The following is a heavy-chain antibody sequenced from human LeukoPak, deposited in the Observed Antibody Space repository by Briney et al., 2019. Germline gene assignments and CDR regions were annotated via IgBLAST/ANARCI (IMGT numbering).Heavy chain of an antibody. CDR3: ARDQNYYGSGSQNYYYYYYMDV. CDR1: GFTFSDYY. J-gene: IGHJ6*03. CDR2: ISSSSNTK. Sequence: PGGSLRLSCAASGFTFSDYYMSWIRQAPGKGLEWVSDISSSSNTKNYADSVKGRFTISRDNAKNSLYLQMNSLRAEDTAVYYCARDQNYYGSGSQNYYYYYYMDVWGKGTTVTVSS. V-gene: IGHV3-11*04. D-gene: IGHD3-10*01.